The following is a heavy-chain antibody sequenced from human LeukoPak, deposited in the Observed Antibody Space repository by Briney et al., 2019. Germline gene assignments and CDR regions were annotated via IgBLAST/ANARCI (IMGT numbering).Heavy chain of an antibody. CDR3: ARDRRAPYYGFRSGYIDHYYMDV. J-gene: IGHJ6*03. CDR1: GFTVSSNY. Sequence: GGSLKLSCAASGFTVSSNYMSWVRQAPGKGLEWVSLIYSGGSTYYADSVKGRFTISRDNSKNTLYLQMNSLRAEDTAVYYCARDRRAPYYGFRSGYIDHYYMDVWGKGTTVTASS. D-gene: IGHD3-3*01. V-gene: IGHV3-53*01. CDR2: IYSGGST.